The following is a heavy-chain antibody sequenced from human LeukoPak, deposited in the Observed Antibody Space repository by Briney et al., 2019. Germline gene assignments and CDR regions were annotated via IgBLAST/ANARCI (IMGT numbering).Heavy chain of an antibody. V-gene: IGHV4-59*12. CDR3: ARRIGSDIVGAKTYYYYYYMDV. CDR2: IYYSGST. D-gene: IGHD1-26*01. CDR1: GGSISSYY. J-gene: IGHJ6*03. Sequence: SETLSLTCTVSGGSISSYYWSWIRQPPGKGLEWIGYIYYSGSTNYNPSLKSRVTISVDTSKNQFSLKLSSVTAADTAVYYCARRIGSDIVGAKTYYYYYYMDVWGKGTTVTISS.